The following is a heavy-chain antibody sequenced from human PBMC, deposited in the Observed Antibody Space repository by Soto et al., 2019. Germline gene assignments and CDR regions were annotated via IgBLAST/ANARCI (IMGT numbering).Heavy chain of an antibody. CDR2: INAGNGNT. J-gene: IGHJ5*02. CDR1: GYTFTSYA. D-gene: IGHD1-20*01. V-gene: IGHV1-3*01. Sequence: ASVKVSCKASGYTFTSYAMHWVRQAPGQRLEWMGWINAGNGNTKYSQKFQGRVTITRDTSASTAYMELSSLRSEDTAVYYCARDARYVNWFDPWGQGTLVTVSS. CDR3: ARDARYVNWFDP.